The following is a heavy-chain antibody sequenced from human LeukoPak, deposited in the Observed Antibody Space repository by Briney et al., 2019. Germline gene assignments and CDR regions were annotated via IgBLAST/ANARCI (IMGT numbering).Heavy chain of an antibody. CDR1: GGSISSYY. CDR3: ARGGDSNYVSGY. CDR2: IYYSGST. V-gene: IGHV4-59*01. J-gene: IGHJ4*02. Sequence: PSETLSLTCTVSGGSISSYYWSWIRQPPGKGLEWIGYIYYSGSTNYNPSLKNRVTISVDTSKNQFSLKLSSVTAADTAVYYCARGGDSNYVSGYWGQGTLVTVSS. D-gene: IGHD4-11*01.